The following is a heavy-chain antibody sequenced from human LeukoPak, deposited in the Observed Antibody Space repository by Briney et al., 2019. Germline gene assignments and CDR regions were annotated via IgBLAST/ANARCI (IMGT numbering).Heavy chain of an antibody. D-gene: IGHD4-17*01. J-gene: IGHJ5*02. CDR1: GYSISSGFH. Sequence: PSETLSLTCAVSGYSISSGFHWGWIRQPPGKGLEWIGSIYHSGSTQYNPSLKSRLTISVDMSKNQFSLKLSSVTAADTAVYYCARAPYGDYGENWFDTWGQGTLVTVSS. CDR3: ARAPYGDYGENWFDT. V-gene: IGHV4-38-2*01. CDR2: IYHSGST.